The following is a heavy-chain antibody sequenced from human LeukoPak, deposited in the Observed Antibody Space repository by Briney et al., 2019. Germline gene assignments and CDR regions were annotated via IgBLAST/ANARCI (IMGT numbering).Heavy chain of an antibody. V-gene: IGHV4-4*07. D-gene: IGHD3-10*01. Sequence: NPSETLSLTCSVSGDSIITYYWSWFRQPAGEGLEWIGRIYSTGSTNYNPSLKSRVTMSVDTSKNQFSLKLSSVTAADTAVYYCATNAGNYRSGGLDYWGQGTLVTVSS. CDR2: IYSTGST. J-gene: IGHJ4*02. CDR1: GDSIITYY. CDR3: ATNAGNYRSGGLDY.